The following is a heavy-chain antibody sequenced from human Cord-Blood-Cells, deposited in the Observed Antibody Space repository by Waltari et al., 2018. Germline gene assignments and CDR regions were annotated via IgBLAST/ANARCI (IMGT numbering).Heavy chain of an antibody. CDR3: AREGYYYDSSGYCSPFDY. CDR1: GARVPSNSAA. D-gene: IGHD3-22*01. V-gene: IGHV6-1*01. Sequence: QVQLQQLGPGLVKPSQTLSLTCSISGARVPSNSAAWNWIRQSPSRGLEWLGRTYYRSKWYNDYAVSVKSRITINPDTSKNQFSLQLNSVTPEDTPVYYCAREGYYYDSSGYCSPFDYWGQGTLVTVSS. J-gene: IGHJ4*02. CDR2: TYYRSKWYN.